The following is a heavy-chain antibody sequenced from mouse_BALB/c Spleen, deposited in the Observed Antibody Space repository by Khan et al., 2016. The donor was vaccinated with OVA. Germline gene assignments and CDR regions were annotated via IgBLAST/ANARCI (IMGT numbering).Heavy chain of an antibody. Sequence: QVQLKQSGAELVRPGVSVKISCKGSGYTFTDYTMHWVKQSHAKSLEWIGVISTYYGDANYNQKFKGKATMTVDKSSSTAYMELARLTSEDSAIYYCARSHSGFAYWGQGTLVTVS. CDR3: ARSHSGFAY. CDR2: ISTYYGDA. V-gene: IGHV1S137*01. J-gene: IGHJ3*01. CDR1: GYTFTDYT.